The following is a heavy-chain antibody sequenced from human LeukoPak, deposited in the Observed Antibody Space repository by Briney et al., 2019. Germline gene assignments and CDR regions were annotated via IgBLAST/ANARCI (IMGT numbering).Heavy chain of an antibody. CDR3: VRRMVGAIRPFDS. CDR1: GGSISSGDYY. V-gene: IGHV4-30-4*01. Sequence: SETLSLTCIVSGGSISSGDYYWSWIRQPPGKGLEWIGYMYYSGSTKYNPSLKSRVTISVDTSKNQFSLKLNSVTATDTAVYYCVRRMVGAIRPFDSWGQGTRVTVSS. D-gene: IGHD1-26*01. J-gene: IGHJ4*02. CDR2: MYYSGST.